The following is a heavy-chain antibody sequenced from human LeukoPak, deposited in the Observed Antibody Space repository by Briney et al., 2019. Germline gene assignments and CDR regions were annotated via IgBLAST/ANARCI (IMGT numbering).Heavy chain of an antibody. CDR1: GYTFTSYD. CDR3: ARVIWFGEFPFDY. V-gene: IGHV1-18*01. J-gene: IGHJ4*02. CDR2: ISAYNGNT. D-gene: IGHD3-10*01. Sequence: ASVKVSCKASGYTFTSYDINWVRQATGQGLEWMGWISAYNGNTNYAQKLQGRVTMTTDTSTSTAYMELRSLRSDDTAVYYCARVIWFGEFPFDYWGQGTLVTVSS.